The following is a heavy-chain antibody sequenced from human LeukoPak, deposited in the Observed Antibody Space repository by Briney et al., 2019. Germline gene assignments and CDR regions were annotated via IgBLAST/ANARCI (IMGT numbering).Heavy chain of an antibody. J-gene: IGHJ6*02. CDR3: ARSRGYQLPRGYYYYGMDV. CDR2: INHSGST. D-gene: IGHD2-2*01. V-gene: IGHV4-34*01. Sequence: KPSETLSLTCAVYGGSFSGYYWSWIRQPPGKGLEWIGEINHSGSTNYNPSLKSRVTISVDTSKNQFSLKLSSVTAADTAVYYCARSRGYQLPRGYYYYGMDVWGQGTTVTVSS. CDR1: GGSFSGYY.